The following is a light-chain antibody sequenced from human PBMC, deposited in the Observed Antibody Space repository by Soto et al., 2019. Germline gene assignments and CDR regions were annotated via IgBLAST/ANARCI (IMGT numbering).Light chain of an antibody. CDR3: QQSYKTPQT. Sequence: DIQMTQSPSSLSAPIGDRVTITCRASETINKYLNWYQQKPGKPPKLLIYSASTLPSGVPQRFSGSRPGTNFTFTISSLQPEDIATYYCQQSYKTPQTFGQGTKVDIK. J-gene: IGKJ1*01. V-gene: IGKV1-39*01. CDR2: SAS. CDR1: ETINKY.